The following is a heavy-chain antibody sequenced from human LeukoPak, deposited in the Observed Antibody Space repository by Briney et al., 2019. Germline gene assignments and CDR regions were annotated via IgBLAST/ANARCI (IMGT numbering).Heavy chain of an antibody. CDR2: IYYRGST. Sequence: PSETLSLTCSVSGASVSSYCWSWIRQPPGKGLEWIGYIYYRGSTDYNPSLKSRVTLSVDTSKNQFSLKLSSVTAADTAVYYCATVDTTMGKDSWGQGTLVTVSS. CDR1: GASVSSYC. J-gene: IGHJ4*02. D-gene: IGHD5-18*01. V-gene: IGHV4-59*08. CDR3: ATVDTTMGKDS.